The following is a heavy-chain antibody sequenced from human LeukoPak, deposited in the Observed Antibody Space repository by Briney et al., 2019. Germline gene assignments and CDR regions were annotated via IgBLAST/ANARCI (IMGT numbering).Heavy chain of an antibody. Sequence: SETLSLTCTVSGGSISSGGYYWSWIRQHPGKGLEWIGYIYYSGSTYYNPSLKSRVTISVDTSKNQFSLKLSSVTAADTAVYYCARTPGTTIFGVVYYYGMDVWGQGTTVTVSS. V-gene: IGHV4-31*03. J-gene: IGHJ6*02. CDR1: GGSISSGGYY. CDR3: ARTPGTTIFGVVYYYGMDV. CDR2: IYYSGST. D-gene: IGHD3-3*01.